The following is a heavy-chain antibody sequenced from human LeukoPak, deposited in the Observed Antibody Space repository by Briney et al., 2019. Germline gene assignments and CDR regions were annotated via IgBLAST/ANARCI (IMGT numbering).Heavy chain of an antibody. V-gene: IGHV4-59*01. CDR1: GGSISSYY. Sequence: SETLSLTCTVSGGSISSYYWSWIRQPPGKGLEWIGYIYYSGSTNYNPSLKSRVTISVDTSKNQFSLKLSSVTAADTAVYYCARDLGSGSGSYYDYWGQGTLVTVSS. J-gene: IGHJ4*02. CDR3: ARDLGSGSGSYYDY. D-gene: IGHD3-10*01. CDR2: IYYSGST.